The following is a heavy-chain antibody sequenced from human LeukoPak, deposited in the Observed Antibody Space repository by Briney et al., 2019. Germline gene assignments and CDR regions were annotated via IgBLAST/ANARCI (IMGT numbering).Heavy chain of an antibody. J-gene: IGHJ4*02. CDR1: GFTFDDYA. Sequence: PGGSLRLSCAASGFTFDDYAMHWVRQAPGKGLEWVSGITWNSDSIDYADSVKGRFTISRDNAKNSLYLQMKTLRAEDMALYYCAKGRGYNYGYIFGYFDYWGQGTLVTVSS. CDR3: AKGRGYNYGYIFGYFDY. CDR2: ITWNSDSI. D-gene: IGHD5-18*01. V-gene: IGHV3-9*03.